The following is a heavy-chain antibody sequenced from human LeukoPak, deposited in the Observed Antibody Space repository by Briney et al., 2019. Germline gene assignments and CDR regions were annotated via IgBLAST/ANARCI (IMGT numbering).Heavy chain of an antibody. V-gene: IGHV3-23*01. CDR2: ISGSGGST. D-gene: IGHD6-13*01. J-gene: IGHJ5*02. Sequence: PGGSLRLSCAASGFTFSSYAMSWVRQAPGKGLEWVSAISGSGGSTYYADSVKGRFTISRDNSKNTLYLQMNSLRAEDTAVYYCAKKIAAAPEMNNWFDPWGQGTLVTVSS. CDR3: AKKIAAAPEMNNWFDP. CDR1: GFTFSSYA.